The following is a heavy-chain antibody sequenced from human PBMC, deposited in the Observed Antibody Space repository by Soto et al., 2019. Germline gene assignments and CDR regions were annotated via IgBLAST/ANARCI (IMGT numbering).Heavy chain of an antibody. J-gene: IGHJ4*02. Sequence: SETLSLTCTVSGGSISSPTYYWGWIRQPPGKGLEWIWTTYYSGNTYYNPSLTGRVTISLDTSKHQFSLSLNSVTAADTAVYYCVKRSLLMAPTWGQGIQVTV. CDR2: TYYSGNT. CDR1: GGSISSPTYY. CDR3: VKRSLLMAPT. D-gene: IGHD1-26*01. V-gene: IGHV4-39*01.